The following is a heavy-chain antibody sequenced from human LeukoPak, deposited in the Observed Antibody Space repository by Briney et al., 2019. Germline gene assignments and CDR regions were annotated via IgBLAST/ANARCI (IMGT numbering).Heavy chain of an antibody. CDR3: ARGVVGATRNFDY. CDR1: GGSISSGGYY. D-gene: IGHD1-26*01. V-gene: IGHV4-31*03. CDR2: IYYSGST. J-gene: IGHJ4*02. Sequence: PSETLSLTCTVSGGSISSGGYYWSWIRQHPGKGLEWIGYIYYSGSTYYNPSFKSRVTISVDTSKNQFSLKLSSVTAADTAVYYCARGVVGATRNFDYWGQGTLVTVSS.